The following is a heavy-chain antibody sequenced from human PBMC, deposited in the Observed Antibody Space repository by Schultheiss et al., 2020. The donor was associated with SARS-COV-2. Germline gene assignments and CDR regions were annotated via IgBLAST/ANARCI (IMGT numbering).Heavy chain of an antibody. D-gene: IGHD4-23*01. V-gene: IGHV4-61*08. CDR2: IYYSGST. CDR3: ARDPQVRWQAGYFDY. CDR1: GGSISSGDYY. Sequence: SQTLSLTCTVSGGSISSGDYYWSWIRQPPGKGLEWIGYIYYSGSTNYNPSLKSRVTISVDTSKNQFSLKLSSVTAADTAVYYCARDPQVRWQAGYFDYWGQGTLVTVSS. J-gene: IGHJ4*02.